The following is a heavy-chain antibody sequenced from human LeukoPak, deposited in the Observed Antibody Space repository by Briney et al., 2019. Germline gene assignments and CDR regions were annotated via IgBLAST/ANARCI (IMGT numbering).Heavy chain of an antibody. CDR2: VSTSGSTK. Sequence: PGGSLRLSCAASGFTFSSYEMNWVRQAPGKGLEWVSYVSTSGSTKESADSVKGRFTISRDNAKNSLYLQMNSLRAEDTAVYYCVRDGRAGVEGSFRLFDYWGRGNLVTVSS. D-gene: IGHD2-15*01. V-gene: IGHV3-48*03. J-gene: IGHJ4*02. CDR1: GFTFSSYE. CDR3: VRDGRAGVEGSFRLFDY.